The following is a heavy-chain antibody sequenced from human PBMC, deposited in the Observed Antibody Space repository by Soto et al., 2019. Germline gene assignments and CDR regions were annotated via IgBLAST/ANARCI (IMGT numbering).Heavy chain of an antibody. CDR3: ARNSYYSGYNFDY. CDR2: MNPNSGNT. Sequence: ASVKVSCKASGYTFTSYDINWVRQATGQGLEWMGWMNPNSGNTGYAQKFQGRVTMTRNTSISTAYMELSSLRSEDTAVYYCARNSYYSGYNFDYWGQGTLVTVSS. CDR1: GYTFTSYD. V-gene: IGHV1-8*01. D-gene: IGHD5-12*01. J-gene: IGHJ4*02.